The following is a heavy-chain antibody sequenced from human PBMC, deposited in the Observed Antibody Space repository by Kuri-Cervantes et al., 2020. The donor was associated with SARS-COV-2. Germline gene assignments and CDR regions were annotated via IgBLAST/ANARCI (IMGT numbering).Heavy chain of an antibody. D-gene: IGHD2-2*01. CDR1: GGSISSSSYY. CDR3: ASRGYCSSTSCFVGRGDY. J-gene: IGHJ4*02. CDR2: IYYSGST. Sequence: SETLSLTCTVSGGSISSSSYYWGWIRQPPGKGLEWIGSIYYSGSTYYNPSLKSRVTISVDTSKNQFSLKLSSVTAADTAVYYCASRGYCSSTSCFVGRGDYWGQGTLVTVSS. V-gene: IGHV4-39*01.